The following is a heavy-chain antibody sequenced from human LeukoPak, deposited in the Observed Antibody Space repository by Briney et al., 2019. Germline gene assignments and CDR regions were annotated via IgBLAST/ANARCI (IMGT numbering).Heavy chain of an antibody. CDR2: ISYDGSNK. V-gene: IGHV3-30*18. CDR3: AKDSSLYYYDSSGYLDY. CDR1: GFTFSSYG. Sequence: PGGSLRLSCAASGFTFSSYGMHWVRQAPGKGLEWVSVISYDGSNKYYADSVKGRFTISRDNSKNTLYLQMNSLRAEDTAVYYCAKDSSLYYYDSSGYLDYWGQGTLVTVSS. D-gene: IGHD3-22*01. J-gene: IGHJ4*02.